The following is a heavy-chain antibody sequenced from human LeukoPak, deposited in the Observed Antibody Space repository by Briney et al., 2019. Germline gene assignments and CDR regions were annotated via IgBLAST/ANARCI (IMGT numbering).Heavy chain of an antibody. Sequence: ASVKVSCKASGYTFTSYDINWVRQATGQGLEWMGWMNPNSGNTDYAQKFQGRFTITINTSISTAYMELSSLRSEDTAVYYCARDNGGTAMAYYYYYYMDVWGKGTTVTISS. CDR3: ARDNGGTAMAYYYYYYMDV. CDR1: GYTFTSYD. CDR2: MNPNSGNT. V-gene: IGHV1-8*03. D-gene: IGHD5-18*01. J-gene: IGHJ6*03.